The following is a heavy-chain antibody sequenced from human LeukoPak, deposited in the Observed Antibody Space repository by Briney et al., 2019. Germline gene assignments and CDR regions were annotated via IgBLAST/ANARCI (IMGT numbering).Heavy chain of an antibody. D-gene: IGHD3-22*01. CDR3: AREPTYYYDSSGSDY. Sequence: PSETLSLTCALYGGSLTGYYWSWIRHPPGEGLEWIGEIKHSGSPNYNPSLKARVTISVDTSKNQFSLKLSSVTAADTAVYYCAREPTYYYDSSGSDYWGQGTLVTVSS. CDR1: GGSLTGYY. J-gene: IGHJ4*02. V-gene: IGHV4-34*01. CDR2: IKHSGSP.